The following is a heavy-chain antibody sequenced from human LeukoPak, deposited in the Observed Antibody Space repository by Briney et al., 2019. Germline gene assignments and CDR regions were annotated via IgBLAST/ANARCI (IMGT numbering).Heavy chain of an antibody. CDR2: ISAYNGNT. CDR1: GYTFTSYG. J-gene: IGHJ4*02. V-gene: IGHV1-18*01. CDR3: ARYYDFWSGYQYYFDY. Sequence: ASVKVSCKASGYTFTSYGISWVRQAPGQGLEWMGWISAYNGNTNYAQKLQGRVTMTTDTSTSTAYVELRSLRSDDTAVYYCARYYDFWSGYQYYFDYWGQGTLVTVSS. D-gene: IGHD3-3*01.